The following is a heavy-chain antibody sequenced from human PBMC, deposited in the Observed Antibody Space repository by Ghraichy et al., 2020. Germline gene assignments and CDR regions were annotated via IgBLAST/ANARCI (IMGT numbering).Heavy chain of an antibody. Sequence: GALRLSCSASGFTFSSYAMDWVRQAPGKGLEYVSAINNNGGSTYYADSVKGRFTISIDNSKNTLYLQMSSLRAEDTAVYYCVKYSTGWYRGHLDYWGQGTLVTVSS. CDR3: VKYSTGWYRGHLDY. J-gene: IGHJ4*02. D-gene: IGHD6-19*01. CDR1: GFTFSSYA. V-gene: IGHV3-64D*06. CDR2: INNNGGST.